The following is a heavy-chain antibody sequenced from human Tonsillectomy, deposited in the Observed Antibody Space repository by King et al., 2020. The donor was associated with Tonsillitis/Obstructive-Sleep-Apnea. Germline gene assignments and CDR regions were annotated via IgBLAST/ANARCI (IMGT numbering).Heavy chain of an antibody. Sequence: VQLVESGGGLVKPGGSLRLSCAASGFTFSDYYMSWIRQAPGKGLEWVSYISSSSSYTNYADSVKGRFTISRDNAKNSLYLQMNSLRAEDTAVYYCARDNDSSGSYGGAFDIWGQGTMVTVSS. CDR1: GFTFSDYY. CDR3: ARDNDSSGSYGGAFDI. D-gene: IGHD3-22*01. CDR2: ISSSSSYT. V-gene: IGHV3-11*06. J-gene: IGHJ3*02.